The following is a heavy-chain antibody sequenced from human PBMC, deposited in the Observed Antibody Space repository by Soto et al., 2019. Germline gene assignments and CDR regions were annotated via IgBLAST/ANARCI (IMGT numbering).Heavy chain of an antibody. J-gene: IGHJ6*03. CDR1: GGSFSGYY. CDR2: INHSGST. CDR3: ARVGLEPPYYYYYMDV. Sequence: SETLSLTCAVYGGSFSGYYWSWIRQPPGKGLEWIGEINHSGSTNYNPPLKSRVTISVDTSKNQFSLKLSSVTAADTAVYYCARVGLEPPYYYYYMDVWGKGTTVTVSS. D-gene: IGHD1-1*01. V-gene: IGHV4-34*01.